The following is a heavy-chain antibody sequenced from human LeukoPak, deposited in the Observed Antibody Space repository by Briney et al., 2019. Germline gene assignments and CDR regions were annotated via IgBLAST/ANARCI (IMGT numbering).Heavy chain of an antibody. D-gene: IGHD5-12*01. V-gene: IGHV3-30*03. J-gene: IGHJ4*02. Sequence: GGSLRLSCAASGFTFSAYGMHWVRQAPGKGLEWVAVIAYDGSNKYYGDSVKGRFTISRDNSKNTLYLQMNSLRAEDTAVYYCVREYSGYDCDYWGQGTLVTVSS. CDR2: IAYDGSNK. CDR3: VREYSGYDCDY. CDR1: GFTFSAYG.